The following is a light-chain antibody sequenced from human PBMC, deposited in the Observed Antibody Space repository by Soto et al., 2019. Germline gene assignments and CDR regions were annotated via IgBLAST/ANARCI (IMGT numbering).Light chain of an antibody. CDR3: HQSFGILLT. V-gene: IGKV1-39*01. Sequence: DIQMTQSPSSLSASVGDSVTITCRASQNIATYLNWYQQKPEKAPKLLIYAASTLQTGVPSRFSGGGSDTDFTLTISGLQPEDFGTYYCHQSFGILLTFGGGTRVEIK. CDR1: QNIATY. CDR2: AAS. J-gene: IGKJ4*01.